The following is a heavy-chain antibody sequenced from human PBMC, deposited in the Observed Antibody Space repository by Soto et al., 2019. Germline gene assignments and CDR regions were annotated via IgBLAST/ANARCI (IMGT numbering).Heavy chain of an antibody. V-gene: IGHV1-8*01. Sequence: ASVKVSCKASGYTFTSYDINWVRQATGQGLEWMGWMNPNSGNTGYAQKFQGRVTMTRNTSISTAYMELSSLRSEDTAVYYWARGTYYDFWSGYPDYYGMDVWGQGTTVTGSS. J-gene: IGHJ6*02. CDR1: GYTFTSYD. D-gene: IGHD3-3*01. CDR2: MNPNSGNT. CDR3: ARGTYYDFWSGYPDYYGMDV.